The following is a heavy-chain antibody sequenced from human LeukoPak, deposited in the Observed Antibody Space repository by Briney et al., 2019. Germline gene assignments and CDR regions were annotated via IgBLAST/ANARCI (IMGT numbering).Heavy chain of an antibody. CDR1: GGSISSGSYY. J-gene: IGHJ4*02. V-gene: IGHV4-61*02. CDR3: ASRLYSYGAKSPFDY. D-gene: IGHD5-18*01. CDR2: IYTSGST. Sequence: SETLSLTCTVSGGSISSGSYYWSWIRQPAGKGLEWIGRIYTSGSTNYNPSLKSRVTISVDTSKNQFSLKLSSVTAADTAVYYCASRLYSYGAKSPFDYWGQGTLVTVSS.